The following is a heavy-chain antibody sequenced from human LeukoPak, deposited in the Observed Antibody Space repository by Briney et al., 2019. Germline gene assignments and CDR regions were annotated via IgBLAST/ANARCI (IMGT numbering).Heavy chain of an antibody. V-gene: IGHV3-33*01. J-gene: IGHJ3*02. CDR3: ARDRHFYAFDI. CDR2: IWYDGSNK. D-gene: IGHD2/OR15-2a*01. Sequence: GALGLSCAASGFTFSSYGMHWVRQAPGKGLEWVAVIWYDGSNKYYADSVKGRFATSKDNTKNTLYLQMNSLRAEDTAVYYCARDRHFYAFDIWGQGTMVTVSS. CDR1: GFTFSSYG.